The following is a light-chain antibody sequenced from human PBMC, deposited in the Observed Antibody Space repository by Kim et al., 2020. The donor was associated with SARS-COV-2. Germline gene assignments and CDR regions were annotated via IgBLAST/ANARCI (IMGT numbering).Light chain of an antibody. CDR3: QQCYSYPRT. CDR1: QGISSY. CDR2: AAS. J-gene: IGKJ1*01. Sequence: ASTGDRVTITCRASQGISSYLAWYQQKPGKAPKLLIYAASTLQSGVPSRFSGSGSGTDFTLTISCLQSEDFATYYCQQCYSYPRTFGQGTKVDIK. V-gene: IGKV1-8*01.